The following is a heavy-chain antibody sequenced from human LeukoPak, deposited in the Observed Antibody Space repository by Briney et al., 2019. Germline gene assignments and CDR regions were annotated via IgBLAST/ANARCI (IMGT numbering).Heavy chain of an antibody. CDR2: ISDSGAAT. Sequence: GGSLRLSCVVSGFTFSTYAMSWVRQAPGKGLEWVSGISDSGAATYYADSVKGRFTISRDDSKNTLYLQMNSLRAEDTAIYYCAKGRRRPAALPYGMDVWGPGTTVTVSS. D-gene: IGHD2-2*01. V-gene: IGHV3-23*01. CDR1: GFTFSTYA. J-gene: IGHJ6*02. CDR3: AKGRRRPAALPYGMDV.